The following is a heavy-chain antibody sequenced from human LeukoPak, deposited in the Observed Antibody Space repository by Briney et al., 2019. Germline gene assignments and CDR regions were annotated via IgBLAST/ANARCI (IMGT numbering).Heavy chain of an antibody. V-gene: IGHV3-30*04. D-gene: IGHD5-24*01. CDR3: ARTKEMATISYFDS. J-gene: IGHJ4*02. Sequence: GGSLRLSCAASGFTFSSYAMHWVRQAPGKGLEWVAVISYDGSNKYYADSVKGRFTISRDNAKNSLYLQMNSLRAEDTAVYYCARTKEMATISYFDSWGQGTLVTVSS. CDR2: ISYDGSNK. CDR1: GFTFSSYA.